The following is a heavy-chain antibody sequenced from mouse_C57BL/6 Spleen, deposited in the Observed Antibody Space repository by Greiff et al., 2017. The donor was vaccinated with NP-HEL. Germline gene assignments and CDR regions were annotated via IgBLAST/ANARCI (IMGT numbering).Heavy chain of an antibody. CDR1: GYSITSGYY. V-gene: IGHV3-6*01. D-gene: IGHD2-4*01. J-gene: IGHJ1*03. CDR2: ISYDGSN. CDR3: ARVDYDPDWYFDV. Sequence: EVKLEESGPGLVKPSQSLSLTCSVTGYSITSGYYWNWIRQFPGNKLEWMGYISYDGSNNYNPSLKNRISITRDTSKNQFFLKLNSVTTEDTATYYCARVDYDPDWYFDVWGTGTTVTVSS.